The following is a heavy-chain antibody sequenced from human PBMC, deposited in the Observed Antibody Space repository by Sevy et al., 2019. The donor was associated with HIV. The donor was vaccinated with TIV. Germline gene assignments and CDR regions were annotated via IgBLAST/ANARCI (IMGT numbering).Heavy chain of an antibody. Sequence: SETLSLTCTVSGGSISSYYWSWIRQPPGKGLEWIGYIYYTGSTNYNPSLNSRVTISIDTSKNQFSLKLSSGTAADTAVYYCARGQYSYGYWREFDYWGQGSLVTVSS. CDR3: ARGQYSYGYWREFDY. CDR1: GGSISSYY. D-gene: IGHD5-18*01. V-gene: IGHV4-59*01. CDR2: IYYTGST. J-gene: IGHJ4*02.